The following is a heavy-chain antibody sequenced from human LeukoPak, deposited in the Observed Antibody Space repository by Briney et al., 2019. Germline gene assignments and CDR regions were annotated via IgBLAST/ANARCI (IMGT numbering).Heavy chain of an antibody. V-gene: IGHV1-69*04. CDR3: ARDFVTIFGVGHNWFDP. Sequence: SVKVSCKASGGTFSSYTISWVRQAPGQGLEWMGRIIPILGIANYAQKFQGRVTITADKSTSTAYMELSSLRSEDTAVYHCARDFVTIFGVGHNWFDPWGQGTLVTVSS. CDR2: IIPILGIA. D-gene: IGHD3-3*01. CDR1: GGTFSSYT. J-gene: IGHJ5*02.